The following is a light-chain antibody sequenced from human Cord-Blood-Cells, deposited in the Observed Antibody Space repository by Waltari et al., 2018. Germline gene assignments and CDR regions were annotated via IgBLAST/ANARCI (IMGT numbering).Light chain of an antibody. J-gene: IGLJ3*02. Sequence: QSALTQPRSVSGSPGQSVTISCTGTSSDVGGYNYVSWYPQPPGKAPKLMIYAVSKRPSGVPDRFSGSKSGNTASLTISGLQAEDEADYYCCSYAGSYVWVFGGGTKLTVL. CDR1: SSDVGGYNY. CDR2: AVS. CDR3: CSYAGSYVWV. V-gene: IGLV2-11*01.